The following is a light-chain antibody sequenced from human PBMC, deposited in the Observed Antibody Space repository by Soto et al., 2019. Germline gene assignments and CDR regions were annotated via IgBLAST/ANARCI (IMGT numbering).Light chain of an antibody. Sequence: QSVLTQPASVSGSPGQSITIACTGTSSDVGSYNLVSWYQQYPGKAPKMMIYEGSKRPSGVSDRFSGSKSGNTASLTISGLQPEDEADYYCCSYAGSSTLVFGGGTKVTV. CDR3: CSYAGSSTLV. J-gene: IGLJ3*02. CDR1: SSDVGSYNL. V-gene: IGLV2-23*01. CDR2: EGS.